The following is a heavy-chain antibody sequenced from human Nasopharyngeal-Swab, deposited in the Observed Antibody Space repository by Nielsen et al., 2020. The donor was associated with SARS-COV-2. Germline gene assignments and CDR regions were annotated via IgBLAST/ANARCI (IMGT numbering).Heavy chain of an antibody. D-gene: IGHD4-17*01. CDR3: AFNRADGDYYRPFDY. CDR1: GFTVSSNY. V-gene: IGHV3-66*01. Sequence: GESLKISCAASGFTVSSNYMSWVRQAPGKGLEWVSVIYSGGSTYYADSVKGRFTISRDNSKNTLYLQMNSLRAEDTAVYYCAFNRADGDYYRPFDYWGQGTLVTVSS. CDR2: IYSGGST. J-gene: IGHJ4*02.